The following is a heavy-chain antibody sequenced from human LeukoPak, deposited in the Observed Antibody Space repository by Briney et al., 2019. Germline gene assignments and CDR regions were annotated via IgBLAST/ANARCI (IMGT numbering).Heavy chain of an antibody. CDR3: ARGMGTVGNWFDP. CDR2: INPNSGGT. Sequence: ASVKVSCKASGYTFTGYYMHWVRQAPGQGLEWMGRINPNSGGTNYAQKFQGRVTMTRDTSISTAYMELSRLRSDDTAVYYCARGMGTVGNWFDPWGQGTLVTVSS. V-gene: IGHV1-2*06. J-gene: IGHJ5*02. D-gene: IGHD1/OR15-1a*01. CDR1: GYTFTGYY.